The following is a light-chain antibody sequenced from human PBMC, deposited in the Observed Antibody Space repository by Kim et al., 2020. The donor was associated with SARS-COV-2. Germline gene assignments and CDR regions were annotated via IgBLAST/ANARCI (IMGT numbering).Light chain of an antibody. CDR2: GKN. J-gene: IGLJ1*01. Sequence: ALGQTVRITCQGDSLRSYYASWYQQKPGQAPVLVIYGKNNRPSGIPDRFSGSSSGNTASLTITGAQAEEEADYYCNSRDSSGNPYVFGTGTKVTVL. V-gene: IGLV3-19*01. CDR3: NSRDSSGNPYV. CDR1: SLRSYY.